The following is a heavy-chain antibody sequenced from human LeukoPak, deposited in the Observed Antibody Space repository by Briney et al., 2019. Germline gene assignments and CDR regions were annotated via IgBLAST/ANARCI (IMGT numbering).Heavy chain of an antibody. CDR2: VSYDATKT. D-gene: IGHD1-26*01. CDR3: AKVVGGIGIVGATNYFDY. J-gene: IGHJ4*02. Sequence: GGSLRLSCTASGFTFTNYAINWVRQGPGKGLEWVALVSYDATKTFYADSVKGRFTISRDNSKNTLYLQMNSLRAEDTAVYYCAKVVGGIGIVGATNYFDYWGQGTLVTVSS. V-gene: IGHV3-30*04. CDR1: GFTFTNYA.